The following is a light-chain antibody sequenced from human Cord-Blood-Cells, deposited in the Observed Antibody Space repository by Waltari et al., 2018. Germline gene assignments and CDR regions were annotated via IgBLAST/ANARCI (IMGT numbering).Light chain of an antibody. V-gene: IGLV4-60*03. CDR2: LEGIGSY. Sequence: QPVLTQSSSASASLGSSVKLTCTLSSGHSSYIIAWHQQQPGKAPRYLMKLEGIGSYNKGSGVPDRFSGSSAVADRYLTISNLQSEDEADYCCETWDSNIWLFCGCTKLTFL. CDR3: ETWDSNIWL. J-gene: IGLJ3*02. CDR1: SGHSSYI.